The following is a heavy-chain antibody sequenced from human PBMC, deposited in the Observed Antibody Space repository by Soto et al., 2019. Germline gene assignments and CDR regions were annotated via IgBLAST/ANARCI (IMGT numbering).Heavy chain of an antibody. J-gene: IGHJ4*02. V-gene: IGHV2-5*02. CDR2: IYWDDDK. CDR3: ALSDTVSGAEYSLDY. Sequence: QITLKESGPTLVKPTQTLTLTCTFSGFSLSTSGVGVGWIRQPPGKALEWLALIYWDDDKRYSPSLKSRLTITTDIFNIQAVLTMTNMDPVDTASYHSALSDTVSGAEYSLDYWGQGTLVTVSS. CDR1: GFSLSTSGVG. D-gene: IGHD2-15*01.